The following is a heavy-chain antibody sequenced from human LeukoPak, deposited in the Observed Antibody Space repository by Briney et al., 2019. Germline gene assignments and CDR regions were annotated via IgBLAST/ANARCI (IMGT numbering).Heavy chain of an antibody. J-gene: IGHJ5*02. Sequence: GASVKVSCKASGGTFSSYAISWVRQAPGQGLEWMGRIIPILGIANYAQKFQGRVTITADKSTSTAYTELSSLRSEDTAVYYCARDYDFWSGYYMRRFDPWGQGTLVTVSS. CDR3: ARDYDFWSGYYMRRFDP. CDR1: GGTFSSYA. CDR2: IIPILGIA. V-gene: IGHV1-69*04. D-gene: IGHD3-3*01.